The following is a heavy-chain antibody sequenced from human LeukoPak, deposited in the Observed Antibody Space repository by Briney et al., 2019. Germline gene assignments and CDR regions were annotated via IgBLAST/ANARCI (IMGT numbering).Heavy chain of an antibody. CDR1: GYSFTSYW. CDR2: VQHIGGET. Sequence: GESLQISCKGSGYSFTSYWIGWVRQMPGKGLEWVANVQHIGGETYYVDSVKGRFTISRDNAKNSVYLQMNSLGADDTAVYYCATYSILNAREFRYWGQGTLVTVTS. CDR3: ATYSILNAREFRY. J-gene: IGHJ1*01. V-gene: IGHV3-7*02. D-gene: IGHD4-11*01.